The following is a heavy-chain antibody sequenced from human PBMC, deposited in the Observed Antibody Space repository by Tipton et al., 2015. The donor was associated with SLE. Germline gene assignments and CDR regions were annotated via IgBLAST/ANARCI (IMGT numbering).Heavy chain of an antibody. CDR1: GGSISSYY. V-gene: IGHV4-59*01. J-gene: IGHJ1*01. CDR3: ARDSSSAGVYFQH. CDR2: IYYSGST. Sequence: TLSLTCTVSGGSISSYYWSWIRQPPGKGLEWIGYIYYSGSTNYNASLKSRVTISVDTSKNQSSLKLSSVTAADTAVYYCARDSSSAGVYFQHWGQGTLVTVSS. D-gene: IGHD6-6*01.